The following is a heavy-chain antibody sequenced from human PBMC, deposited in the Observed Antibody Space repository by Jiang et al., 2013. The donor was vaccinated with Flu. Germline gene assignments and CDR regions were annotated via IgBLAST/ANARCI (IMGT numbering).Heavy chain of an antibody. CDR3: ARGRDYGGGSGLSYIDY. CDR1: GGSISGYY. D-gene: IGHD4/OR15-4a*01. CDR2: IYNNARI. J-gene: IGHJ4*02. Sequence: KPSETLSLTCSVPGGSISGYYWNWVRQSPGKGLEWIAYIYNNARIIYNPSLKSRVTILLDTSKKQVSLRLSSVTAADTATYYCARGRDYGGGSGLSYIDYWGQGTLVTVSS. V-gene: IGHV4-59*01.